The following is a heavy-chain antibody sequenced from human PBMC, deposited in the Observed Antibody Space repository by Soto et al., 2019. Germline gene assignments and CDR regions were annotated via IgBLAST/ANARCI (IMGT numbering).Heavy chain of an antibody. CDR1: GYTFTSYY. CDR2: INPNSGGT. V-gene: IGHV1-2*04. CDR3: ARGDSSGYYPEGAFDI. Sequence: GASVKVSCKASGYTFTSYYIHWVRQAPGQGLEWMGWINPNSGGTNYAQKFQAWVTMTRDTSISTAYMELSRLRSDDTAVYYCARGDSSGYYPEGAFDIWGQGTMVTVSS. D-gene: IGHD3-22*01. J-gene: IGHJ3*02.